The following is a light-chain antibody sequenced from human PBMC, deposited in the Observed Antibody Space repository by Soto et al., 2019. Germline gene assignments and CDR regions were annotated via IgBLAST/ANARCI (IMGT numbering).Light chain of an antibody. Sequence: TVLTHSPGTLSLSACERATLSFGASQNVSSNLLVWYQQHPGQAPRLLIYGASSRATGIPDRFSGSGSGTDFSLTIRRLEPDDFAVYYCQKYGNFWTFGQGTKVDIK. CDR1: QNVSSNL. CDR3: QKYGNFWT. V-gene: IGKV3-20*01. J-gene: IGKJ1*01. CDR2: GAS.